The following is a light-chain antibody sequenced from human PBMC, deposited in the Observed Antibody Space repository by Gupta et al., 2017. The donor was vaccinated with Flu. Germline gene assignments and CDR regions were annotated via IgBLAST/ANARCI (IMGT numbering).Light chain of an antibody. J-gene: IGLJ2*01. CDR2: EVT. V-gene: IGLV2-11*01. Sequence: QPALTQPRSVSGAPGQSVTISCTGTTSDVGGYNYVSWYQQHPGKAPRLMIYEVTRRPAGVPVRFSDSKAGNTASLTISVPQAEGEADYYCCSYASSTTVVFGGGTKLTVL. CDR1: TSDVGGYNY. CDR3: CSYASSTTVV.